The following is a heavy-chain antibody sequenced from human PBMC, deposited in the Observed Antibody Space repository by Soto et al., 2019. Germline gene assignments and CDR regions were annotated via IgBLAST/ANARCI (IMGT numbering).Heavy chain of an antibody. D-gene: IGHD6-6*01. V-gene: IGHV1-18*01. CDR3: ARAPEGGYSSSWWFDP. CDR1: GYTFTSYG. CDR2: ISAYNGNT. J-gene: IGHJ5*02. Sequence: ASVKVSCKASGYTFTSYGISWVRQAPGQGLEWMGWISAYNGNTNYAQKLQGRVTMTTDTSTSTAYMELRSLRSDDTAVYYCARAPEGGYSSSWWFDPWGQGTLVTVSS.